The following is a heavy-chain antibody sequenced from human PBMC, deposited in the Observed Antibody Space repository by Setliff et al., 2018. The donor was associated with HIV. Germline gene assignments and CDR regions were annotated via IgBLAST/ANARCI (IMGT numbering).Heavy chain of an antibody. J-gene: IGHJ4*02. Sequence: GGSLRLSCAASGFTVSSNYMSWVRQAPGKGLEWVSAISGSTYYADSVKGRFTISRDNSKNTLYLQMNSLRAEDTAVYYCARGQAMVRGVMNYWGQGTLVTVSS. D-gene: IGHD3-10*01. CDR2: ISGST. CDR1: GFTVSSNY. CDR3: ARGQAMVRGVMNY. V-gene: IGHV3-53*01.